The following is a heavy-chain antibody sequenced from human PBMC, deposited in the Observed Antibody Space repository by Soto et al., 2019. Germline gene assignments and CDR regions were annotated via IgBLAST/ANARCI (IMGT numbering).Heavy chain of an antibody. D-gene: IGHD3-16*01. J-gene: IGHJ6*02. CDR3: ARDGLPTNGLDRVGRFLKGYGIDV. CDR1: GFTFSSYS. CDR2: ISSSSSYI. V-gene: IGHV3-21*01. Sequence: PGGSLRLSCAASGFTFSSYSMNWVRQAPGKGLEWVSSISSSSSYIYYADSVKCRFTISRDNAKNSLYLQMNSLRAEDTAVYYCARDGLPTNGLDRVGRFLKGYGIDVWGQGTTVTVSS.